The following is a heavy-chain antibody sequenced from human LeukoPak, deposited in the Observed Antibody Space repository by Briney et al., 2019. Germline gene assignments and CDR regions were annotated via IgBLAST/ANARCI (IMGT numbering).Heavy chain of an antibody. CDR1: GGSVSSSSFS. CDR3: ARRYPGSGRIDC. J-gene: IGHJ4*02. V-gene: IGHV4-39*01. D-gene: IGHD3-10*01. Sequence: PSETLSLTCTVSGGSVSSSSFSWGWIRQPPGKGLEWIGNIFYGGTTYYNPSLQSRVTISVDTPKNQFSLKLSSVTAADTAVYYCARRYPGSGRIDCWGQGTLVTVSS. CDR2: IFYGGTT.